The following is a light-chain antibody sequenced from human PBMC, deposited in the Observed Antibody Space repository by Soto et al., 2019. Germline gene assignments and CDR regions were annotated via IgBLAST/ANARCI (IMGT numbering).Light chain of an antibody. CDR1: QSISSW. V-gene: IGKV1-5*01. Sequence: DRQITRAPSTVSEPAGGGVTIACRASQSISSWLAWYQHKPGKAPKLLIYDASNLDSGVPSRFSGSGSGTEFSLTISNLQPDDCATYYCQQYENYWTFGQGTKVDIK. J-gene: IGKJ1*01. CDR2: DAS. CDR3: QQYENYWT.